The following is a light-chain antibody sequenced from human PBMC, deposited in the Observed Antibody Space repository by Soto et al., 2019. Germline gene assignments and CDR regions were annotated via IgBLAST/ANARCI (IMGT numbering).Light chain of an antibody. Sequence: QAAVSGRACVAGSPGQSVTISGTGTSRDVGGYNYVSWYQQHPGKAPKLMIYDVSNRPSGVSNRFSGSKSGNTASLTISGLQAEDEADYYCSSYTSSSTYVFGTGTKVTVL. V-gene: IGLV2-14*01. CDR3: SSYTSSSTYV. J-gene: IGLJ1*01. CDR2: DVS. CDR1: SRDVGGYNY.